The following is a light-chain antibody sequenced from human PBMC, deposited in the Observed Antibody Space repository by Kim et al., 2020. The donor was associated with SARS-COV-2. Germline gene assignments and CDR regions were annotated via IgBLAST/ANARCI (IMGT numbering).Light chain of an antibody. Sequence: SYELTQPPSVSVAPGKTARITCGGNNIGSKSVHWYQQKPGQAPVLVIYYDSDRPSGIPERFSGSNSGNTATLTISRVEAGDEADYYCQGWDSSSDHHVVF. V-gene: IGLV3-21*04. CDR2: YDS. CDR3: QGWDSSSDHHVV. CDR1: NIGSKS. J-gene: IGLJ2*01.